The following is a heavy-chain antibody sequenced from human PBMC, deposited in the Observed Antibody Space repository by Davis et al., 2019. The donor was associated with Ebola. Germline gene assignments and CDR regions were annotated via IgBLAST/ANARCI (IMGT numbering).Heavy chain of an antibody. Sequence: PGGSLRLSCAASGFTFSSYAMHWVRQAPGKGLEWVAVISYDGSNKYYADSVKGRFTISRDNSKNTLYLQMNSLRAEDTAVYYCARARGYSYGDYYFDYWGQGTLVTVSS. CDR2: ISYDGSNK. CDR1: GFTFSSYA. CDR3: ARARGYSYGDYYFDY. V-gene: IGHV3-30-3*01. D-gene: IGHD5-18*01. J-gene: IGHJ4*02.